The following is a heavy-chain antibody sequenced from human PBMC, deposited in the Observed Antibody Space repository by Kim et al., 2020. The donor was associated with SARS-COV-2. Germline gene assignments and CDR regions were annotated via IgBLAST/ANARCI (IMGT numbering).Heavy chain of an antibody. CDR3: ARDEGWYSYGSFY. J-gene: IGHJ4*02. Sequence: AQKFQGRVTMTRDTSTSTVYMELSSLRSEDTAVYYCARDEGWYSYGSFYWGQGTLVTVSS. D-gene: IGHD5-18*01. V-gene: IGHV1-46*01.